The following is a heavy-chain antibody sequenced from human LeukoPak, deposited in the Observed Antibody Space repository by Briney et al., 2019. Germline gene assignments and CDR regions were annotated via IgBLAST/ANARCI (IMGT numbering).Heavy chain of an antibody. J-gene: IGHJ6*03. Sequence: ASVKVSCKASGYTFSSYGLNWVRQAPGQGPEWMGWINTNTGKPKYARGFTGRFVFSLDTSVSTAYLEIISLQTEDTAVYYCARGMSNSPYYFYYYMDVWGKGTTVTVSS. D-gene: IGHD5-24*01. CDR3: ARGMSNSPYYFYYYMDV. CDR2: INTNTGKP. V-gene: IGHV7-4-1*02. CDR1: GYTFSSYG.